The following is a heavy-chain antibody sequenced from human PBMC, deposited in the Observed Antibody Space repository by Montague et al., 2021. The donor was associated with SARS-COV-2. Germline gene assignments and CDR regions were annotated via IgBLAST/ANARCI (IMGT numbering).Heavy chain of an antibody. Sequence: YLRLSCAASGFTFSSYSMNWVRQAPGKGLEWVSSISSSSSYIYYADSVKGRFTISRDNAKNSLYLQMNSLRAEDTAVYYCARGYDFWSGGYYYYGMDVWGQGTTVTVSS. D-gene: IGHD3-3*01. CDR2: ISSSSSYI. CDR3: ARGYDFWSGGYYYYGMDV. CDR1: GFTFSSYS. V-gene: IGHV3-21*01. J-gene: IGHJ6*02.